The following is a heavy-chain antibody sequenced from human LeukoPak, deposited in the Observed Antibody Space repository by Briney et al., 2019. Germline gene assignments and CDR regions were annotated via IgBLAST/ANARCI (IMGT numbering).Heavy chain of an antibody. J-gene: IGHJ6*02. CDR1: GFPFSSYW. Sequence: GGSLRLSCAASGFPFSSYWMNWARPAPGKGLEWVASINHNGNVNYYVDSVKGRFTISRDNAKNSLYLQMSNLRAEDTAVYFCARGGGLDVWGQGATVTVSS. CDR2: INHNGNVN. D-gene: IGHD3-16*01. V-gene: IGHV3-7*03. CDR3: ARGGGLDV.